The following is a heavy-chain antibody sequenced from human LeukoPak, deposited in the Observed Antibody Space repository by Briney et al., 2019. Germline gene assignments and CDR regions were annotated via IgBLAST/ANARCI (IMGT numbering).Heavy chain of an antibody. CDR2: IYTSGST. J-gene: IGHJ5*02. D-gene: IGHD3-10*01. CDR1: GCSLQSYY. CDR3: ARVAFGEEGDWFDP. V-gene: IGHV4-4*07. Sequence: FETLSLTCNVSGCSLQSYYRGWVPPPPGEGPGWVGRIYTSGSTNYNPSLKSRVTMSVDTSKTQFSLKLSSVTAADTAVYYCARVAFGEEGDWFDPWGQGTLVTVSS.